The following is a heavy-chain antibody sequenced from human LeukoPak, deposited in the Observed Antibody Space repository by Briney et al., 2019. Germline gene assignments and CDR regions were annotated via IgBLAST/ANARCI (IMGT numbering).Heavy chain of an antibody. D-gene: IGHD6-13*01. Sequence: SETLSLTCAVYGGSFSGYYWSWIRQPPGKGLEWIGEINHSGSTNYNPSLKSRVTISVDTSKNQFSLKLSSATAADTAVYHCARGGEIAAVNYYFDYWGQGTVVTVSS. CDR1: GGSFSGYY. V-gene: IGHV4-34*01. CDR3: ARGGEIAAVNYYFDY. CDR2: INHSGST. J-gene: IGHJ4*02.